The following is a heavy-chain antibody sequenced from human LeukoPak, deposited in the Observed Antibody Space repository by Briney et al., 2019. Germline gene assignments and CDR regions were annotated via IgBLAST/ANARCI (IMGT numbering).Heavy chain of an antibody. Sequence: SETLSLTCTVSGSSISSYYWSWIRQPPGKGLERIGYIYYSGSTKYNPSLKSRVTISVDTSKNQFSLNLSSVTAADTAVYYCARDTREDTAMAYFDYWGQGTLVTVSS. CDR1: GSSISSYY. D-gene: IGHD5-18*01. V-gene: IGHV4-59*01. CDR3: ARDTREDTAMAYFDY. J-gene: IGHJ4*02. CDR2: IYYSGST.